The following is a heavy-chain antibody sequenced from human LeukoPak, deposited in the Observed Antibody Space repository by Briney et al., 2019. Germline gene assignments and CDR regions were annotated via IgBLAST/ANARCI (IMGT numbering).Heavy chain of an antibody. CDR3: ARWGAAAGADY. V-gene: IGHV4-4*07. D-gene: IGHD6-13*01. J-gene: IGHJ4*02. Sequence: SETLSLTCSVSDDSFSTYYYSWIRQPAGKGLEWIGRIYSSGNTNYNPSLKSRVTMSVDTSGRQIFLSLSSVTAADTAMYYCARWGAAAGADYWGQGTLVLVSS. CDR2: IYSSGNT. CDR1: DDSFSTYY.